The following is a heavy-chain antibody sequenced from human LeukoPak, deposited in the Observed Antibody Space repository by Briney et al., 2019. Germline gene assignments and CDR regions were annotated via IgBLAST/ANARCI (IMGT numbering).Heavy chain of an antibody. CDR2: INPGDSDT. CDR3: ARPRQWHRNDAFDI. J-gene: IGHJ3*02. D-gene: IGHD6-19*01. Sequence: GESLKISCNGSGYSFTTYWIGWVRQMPGKGLEWIGIINPGDSDTRYSPSFQGQVTISADQSISTAHLQWSSLKASDTAMYYCARPRQWHRNDAFDIWGQGTMVTVSS. CDR1: GYSFTTYW. V-gene: IGHV5-51*01.